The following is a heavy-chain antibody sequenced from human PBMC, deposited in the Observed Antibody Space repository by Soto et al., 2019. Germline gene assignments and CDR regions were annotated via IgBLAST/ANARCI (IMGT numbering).Heavy chain of an antibody. D-gene: IGHD2-21*01. CDR2: ISAYNGNT. Sequence: GASVKVSCKASGYTFASYGISWVRQAPGQGLEWMGWISAYNGNTNYAQKLQGRVTMTTDTSTSTAYMELRSLRSDDTAVYYCASVPPPPFVGHFDPWGQGTLVTVSS. CDR3: ASVPPPPFVGHFDP. J-gene: IGHJ5*02. CDR1: GYTFASYG. V-gene: IGHV1-18*01.